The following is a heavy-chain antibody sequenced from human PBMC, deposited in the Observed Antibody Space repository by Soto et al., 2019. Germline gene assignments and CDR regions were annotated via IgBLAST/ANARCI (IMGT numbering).Heavy chain of an antibody. V-gene: IGHV3-23*01. CDR1: GFTFSSYA. CDR3: AKDHPQWPNYYYYYGMDV. CDR2: ISGSGGST. Sequence: GGSLRLSCAASGFTFSSYAMSWVRQAPGKGLEWVSAISGSGGSTYYADSVKGRFTISRDNSKNTLYLQMNSLRAEDTAVYYCAKDHPQWPNYYYYYGMDVWGQGTTVTVSS. D-gene: IGHD6-19*01. J-gene: IGHJ6*02.